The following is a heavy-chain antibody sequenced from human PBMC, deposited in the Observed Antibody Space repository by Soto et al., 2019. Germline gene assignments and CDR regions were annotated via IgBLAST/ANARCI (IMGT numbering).Heavy chain of an antibody. CDR3: ATAPRYYYDSSGYSLIDY. CDR2: INPNSGGT. V-gene: IGHV1-2*02. CDR1: GYTFTGYY. J-gene: IGHJ4*02. Sequence: ASVKVSCKASGYTFTGYYMHWVRQAPGQGLEWMGWINPNSGGTNYAQKFQGRVTMTRDTSINTAYMELSSLRSEDTAVYYCATAPRYYYDSSGYSLIDYWGQGTLVTVSS. D-gene: IGHD3-22*01.